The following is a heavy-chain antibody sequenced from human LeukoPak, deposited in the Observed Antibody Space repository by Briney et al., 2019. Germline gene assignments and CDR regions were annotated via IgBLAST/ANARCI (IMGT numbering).Heavy chain of an antibody. Sequence: SETLSLTCTLSGGSFSSYYWSWIRQPPGKGLEWIGEINHSGSTNYNPSLKSRVTISVDTSKNQFSLKLSSVTAADTAVYYCARGGYDFWSGYYVGYYYMDVWGKGTTVTVSS. CDR1: GGSFSSYY. CDR2: INHSGST. D-gene: IGHD3-3*01. V-gene: IGHV4-34*01. CDR3: ARGGYDFWSGYYVGYYYMDV. J-gene: IGHJ6*03.